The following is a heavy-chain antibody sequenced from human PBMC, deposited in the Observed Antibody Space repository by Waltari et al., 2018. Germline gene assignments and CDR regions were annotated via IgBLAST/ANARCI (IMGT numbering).Heavy chain of an antibody. CDR2: FYYSGGT. D-gene: IGHD1-26*01. V-gene: IGHV4-39*07. J-gene: IGHJ2*01. Sequence: QLQLQESGPGLVKPSETLSLTCIVSGGSIAGSSYYWGWIRQPPGKGLEWFGSFYYSGGTYYNPSLKGRFTLSVDSSRNQFALKLSSVTAADTAVYFCAGAYFRDWYFDLWGRGALVTVSS. CDR3: AGAYFRDWYFDL. CDR1: GGSIAGSSYY.